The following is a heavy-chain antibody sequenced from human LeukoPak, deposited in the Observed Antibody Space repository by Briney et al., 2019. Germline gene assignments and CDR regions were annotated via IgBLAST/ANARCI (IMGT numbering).Heavy chain of an antibody. J-gene: IGHJ1*01. CDR2: IYHTGST. CDR3: ARSTGTAEYFQN. CDR1: GGSISSDGYS. D-gene: IGHD1-1*01. V-gene: IGHV4-30-2*01. Sequence: SETLSLTCAVSGGSISSDGYSWSWIRQPPGTGLEWIGYIYHTGSTYYNPSPRSRVTISVDRSKNQFSLKLSSLTAADTAVYYCARSTGTAEYFQNWGQGTLVTVSS.